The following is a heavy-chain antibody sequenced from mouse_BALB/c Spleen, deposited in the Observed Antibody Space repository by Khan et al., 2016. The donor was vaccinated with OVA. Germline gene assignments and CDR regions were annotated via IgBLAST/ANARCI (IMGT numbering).Heavy chain of an antibody. CDR3: ARDEAYYRNDGGLAY. CDR1: GYTFTSYT. Sequence: QVQLQESGAELARPGASVKMSCTASGYTFTSYTIHWVKLRPGQGLEWIGYINPSNGYTNYNQKFKDKATLTADKSSTTAYMQLSSLTSEDSAVYNCARDEAYYRNDGGLAYWGQGTLVTVSA. V-gene: IGHV1-4*01. D-gene: IGHD2-14*01. CDR2: INPSNGYT. J-gene: IGHJ3*01.